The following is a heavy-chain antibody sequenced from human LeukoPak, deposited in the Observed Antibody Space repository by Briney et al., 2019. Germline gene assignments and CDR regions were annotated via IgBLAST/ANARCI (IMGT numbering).Heavy chain of an antibody. CDR1: GFTFSSYG. V-gene: IGHV3-30*03. J-gene: IGHJ3*02. D-gene: IGHD2-15*01. CDR3: ARDPGYCSGGSCYPAFDI. Sequence: GGSLRLSCAASGFTFSSYGMHWVRQAPGKGLEWVAVISYDGSNKYYADSVKGRFTISRDNSKNTLYLQMNSLRAEDTAVYYCARDPGYCSGGSCYPAFDIWGQGTMVTVSS. CDR2: ISYDGSNK.